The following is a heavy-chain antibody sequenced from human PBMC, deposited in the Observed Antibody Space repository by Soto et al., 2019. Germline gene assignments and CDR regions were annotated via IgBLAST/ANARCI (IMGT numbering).Heavy chain of an antibody. CDR1: GFTFRSYV. J-gene: IGHJ4*02. V-gene: IGHV3-23*01. CDR2: ISGSGASI. CDR3: AKDGLGSCTGGTCYGSDY. Sequence: EVQLLESGGNLLQPGGSLRLSFAASGFTFRSYVMSWVRQAPGKGLEWVSTISGSGASIYDADSVKGRFTISRDNSKNTVYLQMNSLRAEDTAVYYCAKDGLGSCTGGTCYGSDYWGQGTLVTVSS. D-gene: IGHD2-15*01.